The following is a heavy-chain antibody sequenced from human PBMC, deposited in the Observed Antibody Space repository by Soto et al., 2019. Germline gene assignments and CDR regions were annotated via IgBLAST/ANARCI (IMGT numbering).Heavy chain of an antibody. V-gene: IGHV3-30-3*01. D-gene: IGHD4-17*01. CDR1: GFTFSSYA. CDR2: ISYDGSNK. CDR3: ARDRCGMDV. J-gene: IGHJ6*02. Sequence: GGSLRLSCAASGFTFSSYAMHWVRRAPGKGLEWVAVISYDGSNKYYADSVKGRFTISRDNSKNTLYLQMNSLRAEDTAVYYCARDRCGMDVWGQGTTVTVSS.